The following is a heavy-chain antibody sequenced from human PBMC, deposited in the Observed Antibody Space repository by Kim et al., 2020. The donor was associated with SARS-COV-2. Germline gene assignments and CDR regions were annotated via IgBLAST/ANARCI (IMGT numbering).Heavy chain of an antibody. J-gene: IGHJ4*02. V-gene: IGHV3-49*02. Sequence: GGTEEYAASVKGRFTISRDDSVNIADLQMNSLRTEDTGVYYCTRGHYDAYWGQGTLVTVSS. CDR3: TRGHYDAY. CDR2: GGTE. D-gene: IGHD3-3*01.